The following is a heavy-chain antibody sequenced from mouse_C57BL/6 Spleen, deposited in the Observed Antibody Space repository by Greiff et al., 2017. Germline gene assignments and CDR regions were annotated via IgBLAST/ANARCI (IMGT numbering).Heavy chain of an antibody. Sequence: QVQLQQPGAELVMPGASVKLSCKASGYTFTSYWMHWVKQRPGQGLEWIGEIDPSDSYTNYNQKFKGKSTLTVDKSSSTAYMQLSSLPSEDSAVYYCARRGGSLFDYWGQGTTRTVSS. CDR2: IDPSDSYT. J-gene: IGHJ2*01. V-gene: IGHV1-69*01. CDR3: ARRGGSLFDY. CDR1: GYTFTSYW. D-gene: IGHD3-1*01.